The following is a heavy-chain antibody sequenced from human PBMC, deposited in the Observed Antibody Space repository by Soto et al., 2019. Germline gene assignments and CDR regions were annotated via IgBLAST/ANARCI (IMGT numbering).Heavy chain of an antibody. D-gene: IGHD3-10*01. CDR3: AGGRSFSYDSTPPPMFDP. J-gene: IGHJ5*02. Sequence: VGSLRLSCAGSGFAFSTFDIHWVCQAPGKGLEWVSGIGTLSDTFYAASVQGRFTISRQNAKNSVYLQMNSLRAGDTAFYYCAGGRSFSYDSTPPPMFDPWGQGTLVTVSS. CDR2: IGTLSDT. CDR1: GFAFSTFD. V-gene: IGHV3-13*01.